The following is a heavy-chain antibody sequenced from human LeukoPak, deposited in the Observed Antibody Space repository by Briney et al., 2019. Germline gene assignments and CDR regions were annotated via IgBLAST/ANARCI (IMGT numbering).Heavy chain of an antibody. Sequence: ASVKVSCKASGYTFTSYGISWVRQAPGQGLEWMGWISAYNGNTNHAQKLQGRVTMTTDTSTSTAYMELRSLRSDDTAVYYCARDFTDCSSTSCNPYYFDYWGQGTLVTVSS. CDR3: ARDFTDCSSTSCNPYYFDY. CDR1: GYTFTSYG. D-gene: IGHD2-2*01. J-gene: IGHJ4*02. CDR2: ISAYNGNT. V-gene: IGHV1-18*01.